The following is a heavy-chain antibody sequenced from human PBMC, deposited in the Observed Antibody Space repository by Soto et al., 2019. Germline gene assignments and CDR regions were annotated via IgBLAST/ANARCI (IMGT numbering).Heavy chain of an antibody. CDR1: GGTFSSYA. Sequence: QVQLVQSGAEVKKPGSSVKVSCKASGGTFSSYAISWVRQAPGQGLEWMGGIISIFGTANYAQKFQGRVTXXGDESTSTAYMELSRLRSEDTAVYYCARHVPAAGYYYGMDVWGQGTTVTVSS. CDR3: ARHVPAAGYYYGMDV. D-gene: IGHD2-2*01. V-gene: IGHV1-69*12. J-gene: IGHJ6*01. CDR2: IISIFGTA.